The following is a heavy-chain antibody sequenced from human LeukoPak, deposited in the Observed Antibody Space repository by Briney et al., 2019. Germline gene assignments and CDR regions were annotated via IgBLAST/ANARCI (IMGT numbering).Heavy chain of an antibody. CDR3: AKDLRGMIVVVMRFDY. Sequence: GKSLRLSCAASGFTFSSYAMSWVRQAPGKGLEWVSAISGSGGSTYYADSVKGRFTISRDNSKNTLYLQMNSLRAEDTAVYYCAKDLRGMIVVVMRFDYWGQGTLVTVSS. V-gene: IGHV3-23*01. CDR2: ISGSGGST. D-gene: IGHD3-22*01. CDR1: GFTFSSYA. J-gene: IGHJ4*02.